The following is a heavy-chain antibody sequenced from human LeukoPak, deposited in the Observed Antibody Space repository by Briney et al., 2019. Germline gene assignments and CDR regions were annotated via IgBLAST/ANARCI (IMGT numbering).Heavy chain of an antibody. CDR1: GFTFSSYG. CDR3: AKEGRYFDWLLPDWFDP. D-gene: IGHD3-9*01. Sequence: GGSLRLSCAASGFTFSSYGMHWVRRAPGKGLEWVAFIRYDGSNKYYADSVKGRFTISRDNSKNTLYLQMNSLRAEDTAVYYCAKEGRYFDWLLPDWFDPWGQGTLVTVSS. J-gene: IGHJ5*02. CDR2: IRYDGSNK. V-gene: IGHV3-30*02.